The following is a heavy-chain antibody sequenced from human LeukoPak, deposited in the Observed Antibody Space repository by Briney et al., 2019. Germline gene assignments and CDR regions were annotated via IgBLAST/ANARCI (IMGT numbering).Heavy chain of an antibody. Sequence: ASGTVSCKASRYTFTSDDINWVRQAAGQGLDWKGWMNPKSGKTVYAQNFQARVTMTTTTSISTAYMELITLRSADAAVYYCASRWGGFDYWGQGTLVTVSS. D-gene: IGHD3-16*01. CDR2: MNPKSGKT. CDR3: ASRWGGFDY. V-gene: IGHV1-8*01. J-gene: IGHJ4*02. CDR1: RYTFTSDD.